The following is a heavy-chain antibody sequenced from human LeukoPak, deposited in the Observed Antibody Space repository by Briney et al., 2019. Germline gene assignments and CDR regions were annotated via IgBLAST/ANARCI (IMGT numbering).Heavy chain of an antibody. CDR1: GGSISSYY. J-gene: IGHJ3*02. Sequence: SETLSLTCTVSGGSISSYYWSWIRQPPGKGLEWIGYIYYSGSTNYNPSLTSRVTISVDTSKNQFSLKLSSVTAADTAVYYCARGPPLDAFDIWGQGTMVTVSS. V-gene: IGHV4-59*01. CDR2: IYYSGST. CDR3: ARGPPLDAFDI.